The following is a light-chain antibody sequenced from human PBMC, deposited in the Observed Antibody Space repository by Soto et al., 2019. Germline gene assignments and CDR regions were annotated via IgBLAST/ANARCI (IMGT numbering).Light chain of an antibody. J-gene: IGLJ2*01. CDR2: EVS. V-gene: IGLV2-8*01. CDR3: SSYAGSNNVV. CDR1: SSDLGGYSY. Sequence: QSALTQPPSASGSPGQSVTISCTGSSSDLGGYSYVSWYQQHPGKAPKLMIYEVSQRPSGVPDCFSGSKSGSTASLSVSGLQAEDEADYYCSSYAGSNNVVFGGGTKLTVL.